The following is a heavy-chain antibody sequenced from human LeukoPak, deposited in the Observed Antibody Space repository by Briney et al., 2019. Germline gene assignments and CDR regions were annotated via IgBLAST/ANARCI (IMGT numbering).Heavy chain of an antibody. J-gene: IGHJ4*02. D-gene: IGHD3-10*01. CDR2: IYTSGST. CDR3: ATHDGGDFDY. CDR1: GGSISSHY. Sequence: SETLSLTCTVSGGSISSHYWSWIRQPPGKGLEWIGYIYTSGSTNYNPSLKSRVTISVDTSKNQFSLKLSSVTAADTAVYYCATHDGGDFDYWGQGTLVTVSS. V-gene: IGHV4-4*09.